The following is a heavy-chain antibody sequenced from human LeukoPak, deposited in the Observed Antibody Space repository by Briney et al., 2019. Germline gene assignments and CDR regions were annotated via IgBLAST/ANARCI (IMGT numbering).Heavy chain of an antibody. J-gene: IGHJ6*03. CDR3: ARGSSGGGNYKQDYYYYMDV. D-gene: IGHD3-22*01. CDR1: GGSISSGGYY. CDR2: IYYSGST. Sequence: SQTLSLTCTVSGGSISSGGYYWSWIRQHPGKGPEWIGYIYYSGSTYYNPSLKSRVTISVDTSKNQFSLKLSSVTAADTAVYYCARGSSGGGNYKQDYYYYMDVWGKGTTVTVSS. V-gene: IGHV4-31*03.